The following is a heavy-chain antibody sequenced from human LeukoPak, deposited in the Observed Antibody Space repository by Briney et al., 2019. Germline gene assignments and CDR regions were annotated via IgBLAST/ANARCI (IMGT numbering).Heavy chain of an antibody. CDR1: GYTLTELS. CDR2: FDPEDGET. D-gene: IGHD1-1*01. Sequence: GASVKVSCKVSGYTLTELSMHWVRQAPGKGLEWMGGFDPEDGETIYAQKFQGRVTMTEDTSIDTAYVELSSLRSEDTAVYYCATVDWNDLWFDPWGQGTLVTVSS. V-gene: IGHV1-24*01. CDR3: ATVDWNDLWFDP. J-gene: IGHJ5*02.